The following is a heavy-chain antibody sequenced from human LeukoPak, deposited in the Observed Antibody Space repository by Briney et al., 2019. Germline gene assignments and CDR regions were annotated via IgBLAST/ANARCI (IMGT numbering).Heavy chain of an antibody. D-gene: IGHD3-22*01. Sequence: ASVKVSCKASGYTFTSYYMRWVRQAPGQGLEWMGIINPSGGSTSYAQKFQGRVTMTRDMSTSTVYMELSSLRSEDTAVYYCARDRRVTTYYDTSGGYYSRVYYYYMDVWGKGTTVTISS. V-gene: IGHV1-46*01. CDR2: INPSGGST. J-gene: IGHJ6*03. CDR3: ARDRRVTTYYDTSGGYYSRVYYYYMDV. CDR1: GYTFTSYY.